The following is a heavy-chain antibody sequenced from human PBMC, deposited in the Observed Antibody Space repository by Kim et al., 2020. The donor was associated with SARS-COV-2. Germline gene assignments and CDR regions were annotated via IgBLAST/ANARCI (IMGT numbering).Heavy chain of an antibody. CDR2: ICYDGSST. Sequence: GGSLRLSCAASGFTFSSYGMRWVRQAPGRGLEWVSVICYDGSSTYYADSVKGRFTISRDNSKNTLYLQMNSLRAEDTAVYYCARAPEDIVATVRLFDYWGPGTLVTVSS. CDR1: GFTFSSYG. J-gene: IGHJ4*02. V-gene: IGHV3-33*01. CDR3: ARAPEDIVATVRLFDY. D-gene: IGHD5-12*01.